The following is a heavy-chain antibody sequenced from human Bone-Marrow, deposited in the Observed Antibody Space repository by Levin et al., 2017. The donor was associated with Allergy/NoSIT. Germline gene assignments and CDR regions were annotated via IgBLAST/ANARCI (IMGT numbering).Heavy chain of an antibody. CDR2: IYHSGST. CDR3: ARRNVLAPGEEWFDP. CDR1: DDSISSSHW. Sequence: PSDTLSLTCGVSDDSISSSHWWTWVRQPPGKGLEWIGEIYHSGSTNYNPSLKSRVTISVEKSKNQFSLKLSSVTAADTAVYYCARRNVLAPGEEWFDPWGQGTLVTVSS. J-gene: IGHJ5*02. D-gene: IGHD7-27*01. V-gene: IGHV4-4*02.